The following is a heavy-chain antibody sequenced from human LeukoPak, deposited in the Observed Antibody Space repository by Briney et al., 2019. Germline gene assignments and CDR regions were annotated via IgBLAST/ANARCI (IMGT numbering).Heavy chain of an antibody. J-gene: IGHJ4*02. V-gene: IGHV3-23*01. D-gene: IGHD3-22*01. CDR1: GFTFRTYT. CDR2: ISGSGGST. Sequence: GGSLRLSCAASGFTFRTYTFNWVRQAPGKGLEWVSAISGSGGSTYYADSVKGRFTISRDNSKNTLYLQMNSLRAEDTAVYYCAKDREYYYDSSGFFDYWGQGTLVTVSS. CDR3: AKDREYYYDSSGFFDY.